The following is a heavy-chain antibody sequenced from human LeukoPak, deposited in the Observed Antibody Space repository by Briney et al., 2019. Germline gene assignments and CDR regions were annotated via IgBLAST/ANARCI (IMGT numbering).Heavy chain of an antibody. CDR3: ARESRAAITGTTVDY. J-gene: IGHJ4*02. D-gene: IGHD1-20*01. CDR1: GFTFSSYW. Sequence: PGGSLRLSYAASGFTFSSYWMHWVRQAPGKGLVWVSRINTDGSSTSYADSVKGRFTISRDNAKNTLYLQMNSLRAEDTAMYYCARESRAAITGTTVDYWGQGTLVTVSS. V-gene: IGHV3-74*01. CDR2: INTDGSST.